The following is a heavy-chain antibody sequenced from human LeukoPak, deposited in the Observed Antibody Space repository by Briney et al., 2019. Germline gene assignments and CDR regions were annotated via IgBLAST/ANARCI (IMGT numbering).Heavy chain of an antibody. D-gene: IGHD3-22*01. J-gene: IGHJ4*02. CDR1: GYTFSGYY. CDR3: ARGQSWMYSSSGYPAHY. V-gene: IGHV1-2*02. CDR2: INPNSGGT. Sequence: ASVKVSCKASGYTFSGYYMHWVRQAPGQGLEWMGWINPNSGGTNYAQKFQGRVTMTRDTSISTAYMELSRLRSDDTAVYYCARGQSWMYSSSGYPAHYWGQGTLVTVSS.